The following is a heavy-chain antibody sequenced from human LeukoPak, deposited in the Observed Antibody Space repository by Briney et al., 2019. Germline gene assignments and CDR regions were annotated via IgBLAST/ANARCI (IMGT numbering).Heavy chain of an antibody. Sequence: ASVKVSCKASGYNFESYGITWVRQAPGQGLEWMGWISKHNGNTNYAQKIQGRVTMTIDTSSTTVYVELRSLRSDDTAVYYCARHRLGSGSEDYWGQGTLVIVSS. CDR2: ISKHNGNT. CDR3: ARHRLGSGSEDY. D-gene: IGHD3-10*01. CDR1: GYNFESYG. J-gene: IGHJ4*02. V-gene: IGHV1-18*04.